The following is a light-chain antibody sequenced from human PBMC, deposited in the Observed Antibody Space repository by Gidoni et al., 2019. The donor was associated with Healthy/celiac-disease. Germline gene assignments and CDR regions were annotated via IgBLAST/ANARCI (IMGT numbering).Light chain of an antibody. CDR1: QSVSSN. CDR3: WQYHNWPLRT. V-gene: IGKV3-15*01. J-gene: IGKJ1*01. Sequence: EIVMTQSPATLSVSPGERATLSCRASQSVSSNLARYQQKPGQAPRLLIYGASTRATGIPASFCGSGSGTEFTPTISSLQSEDFAVDYCWQYHNWPLRTFXQXTKVEIK. CDR2: GAS.